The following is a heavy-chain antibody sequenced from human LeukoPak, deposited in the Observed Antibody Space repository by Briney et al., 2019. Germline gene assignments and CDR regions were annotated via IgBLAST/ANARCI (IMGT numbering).Heavy chain of an antibody. CDR2: IKGYNGDT. Sequence: GASVKVSCKASGYTFTSYGITWVRQAPGQGLEWMGWIKGYNGDTNYAQKFQGRVTMTTDTSTTTAYMELRSLRSDDTAVYYCAREGGIVGALVYWGQGTLVTVSS. J-gene: IGHJ4*02. V-gene: IGHV1-18*01. D-gene: IGHD1-26*01. CDR1: GYTFTSYG. CDR3: AREGGIVGALVY.